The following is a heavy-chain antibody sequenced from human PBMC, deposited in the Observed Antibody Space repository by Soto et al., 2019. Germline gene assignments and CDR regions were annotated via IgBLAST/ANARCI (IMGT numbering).Heavy chain of an antibody. Sequence: QLQLRESGPGLVKPSETLSLTCTVSGNSISGTSSFWAWIRQPPGKNLEWIGSVYYTGSTYYNSSHQSRVSISIDTSKNQFSLRLNSVTAADPAVYYGTRRVRSTGLLDYWGQGALVTVSS. CDR2: VYYTGST. CDR1: GNSISGTSSF. CDR3: TRRVRSTGLLDY. V-gene: IGHV4-39*01. D-gene: IGHD4-4*01. J-gene: IGHJ4*02.